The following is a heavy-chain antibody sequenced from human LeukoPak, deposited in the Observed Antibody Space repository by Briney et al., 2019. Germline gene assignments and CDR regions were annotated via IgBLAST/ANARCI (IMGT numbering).Heavy chain of an antibody. CDR3: ARASGYYYGDFDY. Sequence: SETLSLTCTVSGGSISSSSYYWGWIRQPPGKGLEWIGSIYYSGSTYYNPSLKSRVTISVDTSKNQFSLKLSSVTAADTAVYYCARASGYYYGDFDYWGQGTRVTVSS. V-gene: IGHV4-39*07. D-gene: IGHD3-22*01. J-gene: IGHJ4*02. CDR2: IYYSGST. CDR1: GGSISSSSYY.